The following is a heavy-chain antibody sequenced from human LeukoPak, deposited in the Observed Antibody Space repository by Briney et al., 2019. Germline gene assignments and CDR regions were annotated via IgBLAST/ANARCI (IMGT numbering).Heavy chain of an antibody. CDR2: IYTSGST. D-gene: IGHD3-9*01. CDR1: GGSISSYY. V-gene: IGHV4-4*07. J-gene: IGHJ2*01. CDR3: ARDSGYDILTGYYFQGWYFDL. Sequence: KPSETLSLTCTVSGGSISSYYWSWIRQPAGKGLEWIGRIYTSGSTNYNPSLKSRVTMSVDTSKNQFSLKLSSVTAADTAVYYCARDSGYDILTGYYFQGWYFDLWGRGTLVTVSS.